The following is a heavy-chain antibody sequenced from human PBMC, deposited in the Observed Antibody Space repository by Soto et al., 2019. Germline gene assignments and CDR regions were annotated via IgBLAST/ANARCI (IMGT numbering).Heavy chain of an antibody. Sequence: QVQLEESGGGVVQPGRSLRLSCAASGFTFSSYGMHWVRQAPGKGLEWVAVISYDGSNKYYADSVKGRFTISRDNSKNTLYLQMNSLRAEDTAVYYCATGYSSSWYYFDYWGQGTLVTVSS. CDR2: ISYDGSNK. CDR3: ATGYSSSWYYFDY. D-gene: IGHD6-13*01. CDR1: GFTFSSYG. J-gene: IGHJ4*02. V-gene: IGHV3-30*03.